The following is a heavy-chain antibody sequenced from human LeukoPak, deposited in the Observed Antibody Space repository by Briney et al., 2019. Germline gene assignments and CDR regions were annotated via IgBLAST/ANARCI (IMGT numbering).Heavy chain of an antibody. CDR1: GYTFNTYD. V-gene: IGHV1-18*01. CDR2: INPYNGNT. D-gene: IGHD3-22*01. Sequence: ASVKVSCKGSGYTFNTYDITWVRQGPGQGLEWMGLINPYNGNTNYAQKFQGRVTLTTDTSTSTAYMELRSLRSDDTAVYYCARGPHERSGYPDDWGQGTLVTVSS. J-gene: IGHJ4*02. CDR3: ARGPHERSGYPDD.